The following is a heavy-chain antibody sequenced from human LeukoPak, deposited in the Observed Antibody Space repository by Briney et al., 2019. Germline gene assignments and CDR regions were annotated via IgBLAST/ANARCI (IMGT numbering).Heavy chain of an antibody. D-gene: IGHD2-2*01. V-gene: IGHV1-2*02. J-gene: IGHJ6*02. Sequence: VASVKVSCKASGYTFTGYDMHWVRQAPGQGLEWMGWINPNSGGTNYAQKFQGRVTMTRDTSISTAYMELSRLRSDDTPVYYCARDLGDRSSTSCYVSYYYGRDVWGQGTTVTVSS. CDR3: ARDLGDRSSTSCYVSYYYGRDV. CDR2: INPNSGGT. CDR1: GYTFTGYD.